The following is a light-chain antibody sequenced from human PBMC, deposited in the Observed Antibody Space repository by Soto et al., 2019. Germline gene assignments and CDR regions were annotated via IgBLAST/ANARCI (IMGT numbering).Light chain of an antibody. CDR3: QQYFSTPT. J-gene: IGKJ4*01. CDR1: QSVLSNSNNQNY. V-gene: IGKV4-1*01. CDR2: WAS. Sequence: DIVMTQSPDSLAVSLGERATINCKSSQSVLSNSNNQNYLAWYQQKPGQPPKLLIYWASTRESGGPDRFSGSGSGIDFTLTVSSLQAEDVAVYYCQQYFSTPTFGGGTKVEL.